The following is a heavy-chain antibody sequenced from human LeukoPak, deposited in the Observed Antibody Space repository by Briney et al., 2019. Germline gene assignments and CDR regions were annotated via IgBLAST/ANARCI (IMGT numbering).Heavy chain of an antibody. CDR2: INPKTGGT. D-gene: IGHD2-2*01. J-gene: IGHJ6*03. V-gene: IGHV1-2*02. CDR1: GYTFTGFF. Sequence: ASVKVSCKTSGYTFTGFFIHWVRLAPGQGLEWMGWINPKTGGTNYGQKFHGRVTMTRDKSVSTVYMELRRLRYDDTAVYYCARGREILVVPFYYYIDVWGRGTTVTVSS. CDR3: ARGREILVVPFYYYIDV.